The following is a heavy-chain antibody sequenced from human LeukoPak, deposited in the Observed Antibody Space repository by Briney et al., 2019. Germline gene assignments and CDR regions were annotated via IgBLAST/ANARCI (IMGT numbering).Heavy chain of an antibody. J-gene: IGHJ4*02. Sequence: SVKVSCKASGGTFSSSAISCVRQAPGKGLEWMGTIIPILGIANYAQKFQGRVTITADKSTSTAHMELRSLRSDDTAVYCCARDRWGSSLGRDYWGQGTLVTVSS. CDR2: IIPILGIA. D-gene: IGHD3-16*01. V-gene: IGHV1-69*04. CDR1: GGTFSSSA. CDR3: ARDRWGSSLGRDY.